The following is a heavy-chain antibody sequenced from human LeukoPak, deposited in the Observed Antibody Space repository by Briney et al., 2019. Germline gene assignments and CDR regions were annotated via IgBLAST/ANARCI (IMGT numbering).Heavy chain of an antibody. J-gene: IGHJ4*02. V-gene: IGHV3-30*03. CDR3: AREAGGSGWSTLDY. CDR2: ISYDGSNK. CDR1: GFTFSSYG. D-gene: IGHD6-19*01. Sequence: GGSLRLSCAASGFTFSSYGMHWVRQAPGKGLEWVAVISYDGSNKYYADSVKGRFTISRDNSKNTLYLQMNSLRAEDTAVYYCAREAGGSGWSTLDYWGRGTLVIVSS.